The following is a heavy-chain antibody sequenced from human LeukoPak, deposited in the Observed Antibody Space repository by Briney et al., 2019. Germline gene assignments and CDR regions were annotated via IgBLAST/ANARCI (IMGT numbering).Heavy chain of an antibody. CDR1: GGSLSSYY. CDR3: ASGSWWYYFDY. CDR2: IYYSRST. J-gene: IGHJ4*02. V-gene: IGHV4-59*01. Sequence: SETLSLTCTVSGGSLSSYYWSWGRHPPATGLESIGYIYYSRSTNYNPSLKSRVTISVDTSKNQFSLKLSSVTAADTAVYYCASGSWWYYFDYWGQGTLVTVSS. D-gene: IGHD2-15*01.